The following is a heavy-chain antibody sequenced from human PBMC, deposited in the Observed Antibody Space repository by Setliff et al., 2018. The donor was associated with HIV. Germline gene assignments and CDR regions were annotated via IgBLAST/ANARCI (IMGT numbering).Heavy chain of an antibody. D-gene: IGHD1-26*01. Sequence: ASVKVSCKASGYTFTDYYIHWVRQAPGQGLEWMGWINPDTGGTNSAPRFQGRVTMTRDMSITTAYMELSSLKSDDTAMYYCARNVPGIVPRRVGFDPWGQGTQVTVSS. CDR3: ARNVPGIVPRRVGFDP. CDR2: INPDTGGT. V-gene: IGHV1-2*02. J-gene: IGHJ5*02. CDR1: GYTFTDYY.